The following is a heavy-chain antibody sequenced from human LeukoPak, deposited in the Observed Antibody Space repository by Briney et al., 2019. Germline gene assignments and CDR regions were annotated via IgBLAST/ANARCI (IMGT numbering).Heavy chain of an antibody. Sequence: SETLSLTCTVSGGPISSYYWSWLRQPAGTALEWIGRIYTSGTITYNPSLKSRVTISVDTTKNQFSLKLSSVTAADTAVYYCACLTTADAFDIWGQGTMVTVSS. CDR1: GGPISSYY. J-gene: IGHJ3*02. D-gene: IGHD3-22*01. CDR3: ACLTTADAFDI. V-gene: IGHV4-4*07. CDR2: IYTSGTI.